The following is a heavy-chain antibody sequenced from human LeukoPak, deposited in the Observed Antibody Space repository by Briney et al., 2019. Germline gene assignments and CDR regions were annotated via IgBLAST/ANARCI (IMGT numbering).Heavy chain of an antibody. Sequence: PGRSLRLSCAASGFTFSSYSMNWVRQAPGKGLEWVSSISSSSSYIYYADSVKGRFTISRDNAKNSLYLQMNSLRAEDTAVYYCAREADYYGSILTTEFDYWGQGTLVTVSS. CDR2: ISSSSSYI. D-gene: IGHD3-10*01. V-gene: IGHV3-21*01. CDR3: AREADYYGSILTTEFDY. CDR1: GFTFSSYS. J-gene: IGHJ4*02.